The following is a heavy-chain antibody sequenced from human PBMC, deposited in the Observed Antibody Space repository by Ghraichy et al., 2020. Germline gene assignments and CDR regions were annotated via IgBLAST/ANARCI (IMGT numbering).Heavy chain of an antibody. CDR3: ARDGLYCGVWYDAFAI. CDR2: IHGDGSRI. CDR1: GFTFSSYL. J-gene: IGHJ3*02. V-gene: IGHV3-74*01. Sequence: GGSLRLSCEASGFTFSSYLVHCVRQAPGKGLVWVSRIHGDGSRICYADSVKGRFTISRDNAKNTLYLQMNSLSAEDTAVYYCARDGLYCGVWYDAFAIWGQGTMVTVSS. D-gene: IGHD6-19*01.